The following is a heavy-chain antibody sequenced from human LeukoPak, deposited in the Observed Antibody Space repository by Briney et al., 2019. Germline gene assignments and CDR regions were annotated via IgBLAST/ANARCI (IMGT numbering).Heavy chain of an antibody. CDR1: GFTFSSYG. D-gene: IGHD5-24*01. CDR3: AKDKGWLHPKDAFDI. J-gene: IGHJ3*02. Sequence: GGSPRLSCAASGFTFSSYGMSWVRQAPGKGLEWVSGISSIDGSTYYADSVKGRFTISRDNSKNTLYLQMNSLRAEDTAVYYCAKDKGWLHPKDAFDIWGQGTMVTVSS. V-gene: IGHV3-23*01. CDR2: ISSIDGST.